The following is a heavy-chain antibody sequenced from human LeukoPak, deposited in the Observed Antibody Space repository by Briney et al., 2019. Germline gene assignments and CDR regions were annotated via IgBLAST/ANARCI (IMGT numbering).Heavy chain of an antibody. D-gene: IGHD3-16*01. CDR2: ISSSSSYI. J-gene: IGHJ5*02. V-gene: IGHV3-21*01. Sequence: GGSLRLSCAASGFTFSSYSMNWVRQAPGKGLEWVSSISSSSSYIYYADSVKGRFTISRDNAKNSLYLQMNSLRAEDMAVYYCAREGGLRFDPWGQGTLVTVSS. CDR3: AREGGLRFDP. CDR1: GFTFSSYS.